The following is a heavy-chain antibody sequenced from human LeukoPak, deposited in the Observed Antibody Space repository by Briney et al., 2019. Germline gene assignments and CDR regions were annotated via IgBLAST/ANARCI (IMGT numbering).Heavy chain of an antibody. CDR1: GFTFNNYA. Sequence: PGGSLRLSCAASGFTFNNYAMTWVRQAPGKGLAWLSAISGSGGSTYYADSVKGRFTISRDNSKNTLYLQMSSLSADDTAVYYCAKPSHIVFSMVWYFDLWGRGTLVTVSS. D-gene: IGHD3-10*01. CDR2: ISGSGGST. J-gene: IGHJ2*01. CDR3: AKPSHIVFSMVWYFDL. V-gene: IGHV3-23*01.